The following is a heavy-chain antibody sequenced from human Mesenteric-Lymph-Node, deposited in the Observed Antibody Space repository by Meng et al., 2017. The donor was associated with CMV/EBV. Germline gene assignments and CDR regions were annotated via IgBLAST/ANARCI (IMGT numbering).Heavy chain of an antibody. CDR1: FTDNS. Sequence: FTDNSMNWGRQAPGQGLEWMEWINHNSGGRYYAQKLQARGTMTRDTAVSTAYMELSRLRSDDTAVYYCASRPITIFGVVTVPGGFDPWGQGTLVTVSS. D-gene: IGHD3-3*01. CDR2: INHNSGGR. J-gene: IGHJ5*02. V-gene: IGHV1-2*02. CDR3: ASRPITIFGVVTVPGGFDP.